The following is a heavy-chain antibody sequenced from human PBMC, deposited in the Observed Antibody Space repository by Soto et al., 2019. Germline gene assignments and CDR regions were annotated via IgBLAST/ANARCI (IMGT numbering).Heavy chain of an antibody. D-gene: IGHD2-21*02. J-gene: IGHJ4*02. V-gene: IGHV3-23*01. CDR3: AKDQVEVVTATGLDY. CDR1: GFTFSSYA. CDR2: ISGSGIST. Sequence: GGSLRLSCAASGFTFSSYAMSWFRQAPGKGLEWVSAISGSGISTYYADSVKGRFTISRDNSKNTVYLQMNSLRAEDTAVYYCAKDQVEVVTATGLDYWGQGTLVTVSS.